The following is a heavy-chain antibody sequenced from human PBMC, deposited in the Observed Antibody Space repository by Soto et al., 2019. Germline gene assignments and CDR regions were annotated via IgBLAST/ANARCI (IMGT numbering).Heavy chain of an antibody. CDR3: ARDLIGYSGSFI. CDR1: GFTFSSYG. D-gene: IGHD1-26*01. Sequence: GGSLRLSCAASGFTFSSYGMHWVRQAPGKGLEWVAVIWYDGSNKYYADSVKGRFTISRDNSKNTLYLQMNSLRAEDTAVYYCARDLIGYSGSFIWGQGTMVTVSS. CDR2: IWYDGSNK. V-gene: IGHV3-33*01. J-gene: IGHJ3*02.